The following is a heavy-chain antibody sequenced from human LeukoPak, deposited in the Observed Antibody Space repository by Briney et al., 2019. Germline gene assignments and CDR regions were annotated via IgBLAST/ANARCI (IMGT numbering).Heavy chain of an antibody. CDR3: ASGRSRGYYYDSSGYFQFDY. J-gene: IGHJ4*02. V-gene: IGHV3-7*01. CDR2: IKQDGSEK. D-gene: IGHD3-22*01. Sequence: GGSLRLSCAASGFTFSSYWMSWVRQAPGKGLEWVANIKQDGSEKYYVDSVKGRFTISRDNAKNSLYLQMNSLRAEDTAVYYCASGRSRGYYYDSSGYFQFDYWGQGTLVTVSS. CDR1: GFTFSSYW.